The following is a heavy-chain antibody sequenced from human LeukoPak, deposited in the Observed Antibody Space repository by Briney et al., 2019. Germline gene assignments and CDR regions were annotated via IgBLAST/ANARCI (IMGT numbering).Heavy chain of an antibody. J-gene: IGHJ6*03. CDR1: GGSISSYY. CDR3: ARGEYSSSFGYYYYYMDV. V-gene: IGHV4-59*01. D-gene: IGHD6-6*01. CDR2: LYDSGST. Sequence: SETLSLTCTVSGGSISSYYWSWIRQPPGKGLEWIGYLYDSGSTNYNPSLKSRVTISVDTSKNQFSLKLSSVTAADTAVYYCARGEYSSSFGYYYYYMDVWGKGTTVTVSS.